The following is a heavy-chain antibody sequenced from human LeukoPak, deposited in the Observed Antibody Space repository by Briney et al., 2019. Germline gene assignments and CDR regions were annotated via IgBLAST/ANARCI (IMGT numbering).Heavy chain of an antibody. Sequence: SETLSLTCTVSGYSISSGHYWGWIRQPPGKGLEWIGSIYHSGITYYNPSLKSRVTISVDTSKNQFSLKLSSVTAADTAVYYCAREGDSSSVGWFDPWGQGTLVTVSS. CDR2: IYHSGIT. J-gene: IGHJ5*02. V-gene: IGHV4-38-2*02. CDR3: AREGDSSSVGWFDP. D-gene: IGHD6-13*01. CDR1: GYSISSGHY.